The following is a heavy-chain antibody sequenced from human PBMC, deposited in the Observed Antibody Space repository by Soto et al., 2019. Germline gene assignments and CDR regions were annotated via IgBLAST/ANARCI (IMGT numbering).Heavy chain of an antibody. Sequence: PSETLSLICTVSGGSISSGGYYWSWIRQHPGKGLEWIGYIYYSGSTYYNPSLKSRVTISVDTSKNQFSLKLSSVTAADTAVYYCARDFGCYYDSSGCYFDYWGQGTLVTVSS. CDR3: ARDFGCYYDSSGCYFDY. D-gene: IGHD3-22*01. CDR2: IYYSGST. J-gene: IGHJ4*02. CDR1: GGSISSGGYY. V-gene: IGHV4-31*03.